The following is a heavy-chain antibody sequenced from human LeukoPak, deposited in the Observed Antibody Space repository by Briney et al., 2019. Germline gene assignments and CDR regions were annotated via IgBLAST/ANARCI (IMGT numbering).Heavy chain of an antibody. Sequence: SVKVSCKASGGTFSSYAISWVRQAPGQGLEWMGGIIPIFGTANYAQKFQGRVTITADKSTSTACMELSSLRSEDTAVYYCAREERYCSGGSCYFGYWGQGTLVTVSS. CDR2: IIPIFGTA. V-gene: IGHV1-69*06. CDR3: AREERYCSGGSCYFGY. CDR1: GGTFSSYA. D-gene: IGHD2-15*01. J-gene: IGHJ4*02.